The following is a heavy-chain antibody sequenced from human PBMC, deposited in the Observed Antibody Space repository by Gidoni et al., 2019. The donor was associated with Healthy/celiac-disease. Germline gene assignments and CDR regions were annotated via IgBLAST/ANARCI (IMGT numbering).Heavy chain of an antibody. V-gene: IGHV3-30*18. CDR2: ISDDGSNK. Sequence: QLVESGGVVVQPGRSLRLSCAASGFTFSSYGMHWVSQAPAKGLGWVAVISDDGSNKYYADAVKGRFTITRDNTKNTLYLQMNSLRAEDTAVYYCAKERGIAVTGDLGHWGQGTLVTVSS. CDR3: AKERGIAVTGDLGH. D-gene: IGHD6-19*01. CDR1: GFTFSSYG. J-gene: IGHJ4*02.